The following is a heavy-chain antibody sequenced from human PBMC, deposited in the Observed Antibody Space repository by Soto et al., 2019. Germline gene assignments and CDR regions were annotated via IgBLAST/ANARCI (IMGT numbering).Heavy chain of an antibody. J-gene: IGHJ4*02. CDR3: ASGWRGYSYGPNRYYFAY. V-gene: IGHV4-61*01. CDR1: GGSVSSGSYY. Sequence: QVQLQDSGPGLVKPSETLSLTCTVSGGSVSSGSYYWSWVRQPPGKGLEWIGYIYYSGSTNYTPSLKSRVTISVDTSKNQFSRKLSSVTAADTAVYYWASGWRGYSYGPNRYYFAYWVRGTLVTVSS. D-gene: IGHD5-18*01. CDR2: IYYSGST.